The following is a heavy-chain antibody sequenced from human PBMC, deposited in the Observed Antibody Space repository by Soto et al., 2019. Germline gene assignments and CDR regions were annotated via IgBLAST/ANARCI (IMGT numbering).Heavy chain of an antibody. CDR1: GGLFSSYP. CDR3: ARGGSGYTWFNEF. J-gene: IGHJ4*02. V-gene: IGHV1-69*01. D-gene: IGHD3-22*01. CDR2: IIPVFQTA. Sequence: EQLVQSGAEVKKRGSSVKVSCKASGGLFSSYPISWVRQVPGQGLEWMGGIIPVFQTAYYTQRFQGRVTITADESTNTAYMELSSLRSEDTAIYYCARGGSGYTWFNEFWGQGTLVTVSS.